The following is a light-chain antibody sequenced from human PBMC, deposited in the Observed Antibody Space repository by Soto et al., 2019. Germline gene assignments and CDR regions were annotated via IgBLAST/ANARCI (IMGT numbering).Light chain of an antibody. CDR2: DVA. Sequence: QSALTQPPSASGSPGQSVTISCTGTSSDVGGYNYVSWYQQHPGKAPKLIIYDVATRPSGVSNRFSGSKSGSTASLIISRLQTEDEADYYCVSFTSSTTYVFGSGTQLTVL. V-gene: IGLV2-14*01. CDR1: SSDVGGYNY. CDR3: VSFTSSTTYV. J-gene: IGLJ7*01.